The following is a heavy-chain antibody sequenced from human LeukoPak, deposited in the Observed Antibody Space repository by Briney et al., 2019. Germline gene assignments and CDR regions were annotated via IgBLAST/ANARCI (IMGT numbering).Heavy chain of an antibody. CDR1: GGSISSGGYS. Sequence: PSETLSLTCAVSGGSISSGGYSWSWIRQPPGKGLEWIGYIYYSGSTYYNPSLKSRVTISVDTSKNQFSLKLSSVTAADTAVYYCARTYSSSWYVWFDPWGQGTLVTVSS. J-gene: IGHJ5*02. D-gene: IGHD6-13*01. CDR2: IYYSGST. CDR3: ARTYSSSWYVWFDP. V-gene: IGHV4-30-4*07.